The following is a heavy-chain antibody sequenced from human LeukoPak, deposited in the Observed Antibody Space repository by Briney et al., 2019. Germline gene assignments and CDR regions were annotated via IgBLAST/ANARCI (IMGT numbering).Heavy chain of an antibody. V-gene: IGHV3-66*02. CDR3: ASQGGSYYGGPKGAFDM. J-gene: IGHJ3*02. D-gene: IGHD1-26*01. CDR1: GFTVSSNY. CDR2: IYSGGST. Sequence: GGSLRLSCAASGFTVSSNYMSWVRQAPGKGLEWVSVIYSGGSTYYADSVKGRFTISRDNSKNTLYLQMNSLRAEDTSVYYCASQGGSYYGGPKGAFDMWGKGTMVTVS.